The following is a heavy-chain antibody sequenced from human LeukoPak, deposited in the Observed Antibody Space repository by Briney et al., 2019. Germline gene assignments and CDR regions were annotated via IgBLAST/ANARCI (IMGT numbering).Heavy chain of an antibody. V-gene: IGHV4-34*01. J-gene: IGHJ4*02. CDR2: INHSGST. D-gene: IGHD2-15*01. CDR3: ARELVDIVVVVGAMTQPYYFDY. CDR1: GGSFSGYY. Sequence: SETLSLTCAVYGGSFSGYYWSWIRQPPGKGLEWIGEINHSGSTNYNPSLKSRVTISVDTSKNQFSLKLSSVTAADTAVYYCARELVDIVVVVGAMTQPYYFDYWGQGTLVTVSS.